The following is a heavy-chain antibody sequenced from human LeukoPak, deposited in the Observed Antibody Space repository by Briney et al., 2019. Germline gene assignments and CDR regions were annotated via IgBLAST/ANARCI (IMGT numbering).Heavy chain of an antibody. CDR1: GGTFSSYA. J-gene: IGHJ3*02. D-gene: IGHD2-15*01. CDR3: ARDQSSYDAFDI. CDR2: IIPILGIA. V-gene: IGHV1-69*04. Sequence: SVKVSCKASGGTFSSYAISWVRQAPGQGLEWMGRIIPILGIANYAQKFQGRVTITADKSTSTAYMELSSLRSEDTAVYYCARDQSSYDAFDIWGQGTMVTVSS.